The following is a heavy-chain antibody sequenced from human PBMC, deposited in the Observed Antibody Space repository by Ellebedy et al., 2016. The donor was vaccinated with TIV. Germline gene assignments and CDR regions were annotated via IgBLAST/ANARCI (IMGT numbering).Heavy chain of an antibody. CDR2: TSGSGGAT. Sequence: GESLKISXAASRFTFDVRSWVRQDPGEPLVWASGTSGSGGATDYADPVKGRLTISRDNSKNMLYLQMSSLRAEDTAVYYCARNLVVVPVPPFDNWGQGTLVTVSS. J-gene: IGHJ4*02. CDR3: ARNLVVVPVPPFDN. D-gene: IGHD3-22*01. V-gene: IGHV3-23*01. CDR1: RFTFDV.